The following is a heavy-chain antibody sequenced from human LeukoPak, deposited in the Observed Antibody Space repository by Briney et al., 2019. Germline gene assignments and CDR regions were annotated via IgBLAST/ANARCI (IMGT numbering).Heavy chain of an antibody. CDR3: VPTAGYSSGWYNFDY. J-gene: IGHJ4*02. V-gene: IGHV1-69*05. D-gene: IGHD6-19*01. Sequence: SVKVSCKASGGTFSSYAISWVRQAPGQGLEWMGGIIPIFGTANYAQKFQGRVTITTDESTSTAYMELSSLRSEDTAVYYCVPTAGYSSGWYNFDYWAREPWSPSPQ. CDR1: GGTFSSYA. CDR2: IIPIFGTA.